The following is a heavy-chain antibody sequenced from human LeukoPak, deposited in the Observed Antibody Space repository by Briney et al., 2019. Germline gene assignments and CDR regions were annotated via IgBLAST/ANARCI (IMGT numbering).Heavy chain of an antibody. J-gene: IGHJ6*02. CDR1: GFTYNSHA. D-gene: IGHD1-26*01. V-gene: IGHV3-33*01. Sequence: GSLRLSCAASGFTYNSHAMHWVRQAPGKGLEWVAVIWYDGSNKYYADSVKGRFTISRDNSKNTLYLQMNSLRAEDTAVYYCARAGGSYYPYYYYGMDVWGQGTAVTVSS. CDR3: ARAGGSYYPYYYYGMDV. CDR2: IWYDGSNK.